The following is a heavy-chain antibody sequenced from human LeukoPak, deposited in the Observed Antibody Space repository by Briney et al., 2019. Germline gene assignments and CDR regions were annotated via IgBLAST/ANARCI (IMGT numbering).Heavy chain of an antibody. CDR2: IPDSGSNK. CDR1: GFTFSSYA. Sequence: PGGSLRLSCAASGFTFSSYAMNWVRQAPGKGPEWVALIPDSGSNKFYADSVKGRFTISRDNSKNTLYLHMNSLRAEDTAVYYCARSQPHHFDYWGQGTLVTVSS. V-gene: IGHV3-23*01. D-gene: IGHD1-14*01. J-gene: IGHJ4*02. CDR3: ARSQPHHFDY.